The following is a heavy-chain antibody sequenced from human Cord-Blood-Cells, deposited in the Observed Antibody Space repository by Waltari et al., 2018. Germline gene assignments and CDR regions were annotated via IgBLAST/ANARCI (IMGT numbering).Heavy chain of an antibody. V-gene: IGHV1-2*04. CDR1: GYTFTGYY. D-gene: IGHD3-3*01. CDR2: INPNSGGT. J-gene: IGHJ3*02. CDR3: ARVLGSGADAFDI. Sequence: QVQLVQSGAEVKKTGASVKVSCKASGYTFTGYYMTWVRRAPGQGLEWMGWINPNSGGTNYAQKFQGWVTMTRDTSISTAYMELSRLRSDDTAVYYCARVLGSGADAFDIWGQGTMVTVSS.